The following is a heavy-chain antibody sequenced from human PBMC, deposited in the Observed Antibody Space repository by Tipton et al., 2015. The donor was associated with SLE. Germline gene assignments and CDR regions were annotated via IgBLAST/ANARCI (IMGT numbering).Heavy chain of an antibody. CDR3: ARGDTSGYPDY. D-gene: IGHD3-22*01. V-gene: IGHV4-59*01. Sequence: TLSLTCTVSGGSISSYYWSWIRQPPGKGLEWIGYIYYTGSTNYNPSLKSRVTISVDTSKNHFSLKLSPVTAADTAVYYCARGDTSGYPDYWGQGTLVTVSS. J-gene: IGHJ4*02. CDR1: GGSISSYY. CDR2: IYYTGST.